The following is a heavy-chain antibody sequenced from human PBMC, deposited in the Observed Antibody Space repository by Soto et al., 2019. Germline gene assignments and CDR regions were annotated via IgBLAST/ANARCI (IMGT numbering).Heavy chain of an antibody. CDR1: GGSISSGDYY. CDR3: AVTTFDAEYFQH. V-gene: IGHV4-30-4*01. CDR2: IYYSGST. D-gene: IGHD4-17*01. J-gene: IGHJ1*01. Sequence: SETLSLTCTVSGGSISSGDYYWSWIRQPPGKGLEWIGYIYYSGSTYYNPSLKSRVTISVDTSKNQFSLKLSSVTAADTAVYYCAVTTFDAEYFQHWGQGTLVTVSS.